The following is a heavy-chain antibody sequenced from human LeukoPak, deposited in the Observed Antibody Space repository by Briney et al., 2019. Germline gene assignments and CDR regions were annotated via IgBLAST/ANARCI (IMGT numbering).Heavy chain of an antibody. V-gene: IGHV1-46*01. CDR3: ARGYYDSSGYDPGLGY. J-gene: IGHJ4*02. CDR2: INPSGGRT. CDR1: GYTFTSYA. D-gene: IGHD3-22*01. Sequence: ASVKVSCKASGYTFTSYAMNWVRQAPGQGLEWMGIINPSGGRTNYAQKFQGRVSMTRDTSTSTDYMELSSLRSEDTGMYWCARGYYDSSGYDPGLGYWGQGTLVTVSS.